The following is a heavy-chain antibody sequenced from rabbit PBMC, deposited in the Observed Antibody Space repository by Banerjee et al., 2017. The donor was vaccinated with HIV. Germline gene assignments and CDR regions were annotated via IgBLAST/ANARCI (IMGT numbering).Heavy chain of an antibody. CDR2: IYTGSGST. Sequence: QEQLEESGGGLVKPGASLTLTCKASGFSFSSGYDMCWVRQAPGKGLEWIGCIYTGSGSTAYASWVNGRFTISRSTSLNTVDLKMTSLTAADTATYFCARANSGGIYYFHLWGPGTLVTVS. J-gene: IGHJ4*01. D-gene: IGHD1-1*01. CDR1: GFSFSSGYD. V-gene: IGHV1S43*01. CDR3: ARANSGGIYYFHL.